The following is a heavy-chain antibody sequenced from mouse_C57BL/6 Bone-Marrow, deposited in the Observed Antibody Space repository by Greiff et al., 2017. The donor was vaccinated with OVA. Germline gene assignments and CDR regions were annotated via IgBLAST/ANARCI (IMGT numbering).Heavy chain of an antibody. Sequence: EVQLQESGAELVRPGASVKLSCTASGFNIKDDYMHWVKQRPEQGLEWIGWIDPENGDTEYASKFQGKATITADTSSNTAYLQLSSLTSEDTAVYYCTSPYYYGSSSYWGQGTSVTVSS. J-gene: IGHJ4*01. CDR3: TSPYYYGSSSY. D-gene: IGHD1-1*01. V-gene: IGHV14-4*01. CDR2: IDPENGDT. CDR1: GFNIKDDY.